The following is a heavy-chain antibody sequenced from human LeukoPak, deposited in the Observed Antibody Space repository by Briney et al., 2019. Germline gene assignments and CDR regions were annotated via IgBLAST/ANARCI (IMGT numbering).Heavy chain of an antibody. CDR3: ARGNYYDSSGSDY. CDR2: INHSGST. J-gene: IGHJ4*02. D-gene: IGHD3-22*01. V-gene: IGHV4-34*01. CDR1: GGSFSGYY. Sequence: PSETLSLTCAVYGGSFSGYYWSWIRQPPGKGLEWIGEINHSGSTNYNPSLKSRVTISVDTSKNQFSLKLSSVTAADTAVYYCARGNYYDSSGSDYWGQGTLVTVSS.